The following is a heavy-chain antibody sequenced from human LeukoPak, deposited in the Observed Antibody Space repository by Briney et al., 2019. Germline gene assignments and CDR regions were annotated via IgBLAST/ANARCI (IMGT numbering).Heavy chain of an antibody. D-gene: IGHD2-21*01. J-gene: IGHJ4*02. Sequence: SVKVSCKASGDSFSNYALSWVRQAPGQGLEWMGGIIPILGSATYAQKFQGRVTITTDESTNTAYMELSSLRSDDTAVFYCATGVRAIPIYYWGQGTLVTVSS. V-gene: IGHV1-69*05. CDR1: GDSFSNYA. CDR2: IIPILGSA. CDR3: ATGVRAIPIYY.